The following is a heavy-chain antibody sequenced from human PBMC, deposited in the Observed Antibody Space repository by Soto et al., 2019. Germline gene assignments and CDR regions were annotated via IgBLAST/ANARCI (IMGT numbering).Heavy chain of an antibody. CDR1: GGTFSTYP. D-gene: IGHD6-13*01. Sequence: QVQLVQSGAEVRMPGSSVKVSCKASGGTFSTYPINWVRQAPGQGLEWMGGIIPLFGTTNYAQKFKGRVTITADESTITAYMELSSLIAEDAAVYYCARGANHGSSWYCWFDPWGQGTLVTVSS. V-gene: IGHV1-69*01. CDR3: ARGANHGSSWYCWFDP. CDR2: IIPLFGTT. J-gene: IGHJ5*02.